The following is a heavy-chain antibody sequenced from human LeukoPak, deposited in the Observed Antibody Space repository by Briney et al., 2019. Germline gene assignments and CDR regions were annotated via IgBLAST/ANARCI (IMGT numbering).Heavy chain of an antibody. Sequence: SETLSLTCTVSGGSISRYYWSWIRQPAGKGLEWIGRIYTSGITDYNLSLRSRVTMSLDTSKNQFSLKLSSVTAADTAVYYCARYNCSGGSCYSDYWGQGTLVTVSS. CDR3: ARYNCSGGSCYSDY. D-gene: IGHD2-15*01. CDR2: IYTSGIT. V-gene: IGHV4-4*07. J-gene: IGHJ4*02. CDR1: GGSISRYY.